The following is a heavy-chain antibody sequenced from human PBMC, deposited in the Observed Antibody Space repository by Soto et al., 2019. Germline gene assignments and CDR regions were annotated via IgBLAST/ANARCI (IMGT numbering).Heavy chain of an antibody. CDR3: ARLKGIAAMNWFDP. CDR2: IYYSGST. Sequence: PSETLSLTCTVSGGSISSSSYYWGWIRQPPGKGLEWIGSIYYSGSTYYNPSLKSRVTISVDTSKNQFSLKLSSVTAADTAVYYCARLKGIAAMNWFDPWGQGTLVTVSS. J-gene: IGHJ5*02. V-gene: IGHV4-39*01. CDR1: GGSISSSSYY. D-gene: IGHD6-13*01.